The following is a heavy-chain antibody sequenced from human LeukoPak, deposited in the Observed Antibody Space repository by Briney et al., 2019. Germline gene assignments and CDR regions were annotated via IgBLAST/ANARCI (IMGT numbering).Heavy chain of an antibody. CDR3: ASKEESDYCSSTSCYAYAFDI. CDR2: ISAYNGNT. Sequence: ASVKVPCKASGYTFTSYGISWVRQAPGQGLEWMGWISAYNGNTNYAQKLQGRVTITTDTSTSTAYMELRSLRSDDTAVYYCASKEESDYCSSTSCYAYAFDIWGQGTMVTVSS. D-gene: IGHD2-2*01. J-gene: IGHJ3*02. V-gene: IGHV1-18*01. CDR1: GYTFTSYG.